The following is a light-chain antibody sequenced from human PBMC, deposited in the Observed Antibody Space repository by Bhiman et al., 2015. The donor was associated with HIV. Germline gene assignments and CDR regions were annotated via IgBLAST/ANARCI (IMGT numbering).Light chain of an antibody. Sequence: SYELTQPPSVSVAPGKTARLTCGGNSIGSRSVHWYQQKPGQAPVLVMYYDSDRPPGIPERFSGSKSGNTATLTLSATQAMDEADYYCQAWDGNTEVFGTGTKVTVL. CDR1: SIGSRS. J-gene: IGLJ1*01. V-gene: IGLV3-21*01. CDR3: QAWDGNTEV. CDR2: YDS.